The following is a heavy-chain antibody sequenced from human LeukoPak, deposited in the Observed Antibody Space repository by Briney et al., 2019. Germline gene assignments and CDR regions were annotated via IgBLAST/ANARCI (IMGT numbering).Heavy chain of an antibody. D-gene: IGHD4/OR15-4a*01. CDR1: GFTSSSYS. V-gene: IGHV3-21*01. CDR2: ISSSSSYI. J-gene: IGHJ3*02. CDR3: ARALLRTRDAFDI. Sequence: PGGSLRLSCAASGFTSSSYSMNWVRQAPGKGLEWVSSISSSSSYIYYADSVKGRFTISRDNAKNSLYLQMNSLRAEDTAVYYCARALLRTRDAFDIWGQGTMVTVSS.